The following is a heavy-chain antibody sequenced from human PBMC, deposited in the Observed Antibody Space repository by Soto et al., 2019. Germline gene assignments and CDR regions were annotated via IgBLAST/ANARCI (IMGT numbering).Heavy chain of an antibody. CDR1: GGSISSGGYY. D-gene: IGHD2-2*02. CDR3: ARDTLLHHSIDYYYGMDV. J-gene: IGHJ6*02. CDR2: IYYSGST. Sequence: SETLSLTCTVSGGSISSGGYYWSWIRQHPGKGLEWIGYIYYSGSTYYNPSLKSRVTISVDTSKNQFSLKLSSVTAADTAVYYCARDTLLHHSIDYYYGMDVWGQGTTVTVSS. V-gene: IGHV4-31*03.